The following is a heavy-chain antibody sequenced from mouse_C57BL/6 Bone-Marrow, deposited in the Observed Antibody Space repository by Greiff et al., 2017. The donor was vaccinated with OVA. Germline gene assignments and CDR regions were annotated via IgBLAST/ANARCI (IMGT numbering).Heavy chain of an antibody. V-gene: IGHV14-4*01. CDR1: GFNIKDDY. CDR2: IDPENGDT. Sequence: EVQLQQSGAELVRPGASVKLSCTASGFNIKDDYMHWVKQRPEQGLEWIGWIDPENGDTEYASKFQGKATITADTSSNTAYLQRSSLTSEDTAVYYCTTLWLRRGVFAYWGQGTLVTVSA. J-gene: IGHJ3*01. D-gene: IGHD2-2*01. CDR3: TTLWLRRGVFAY.